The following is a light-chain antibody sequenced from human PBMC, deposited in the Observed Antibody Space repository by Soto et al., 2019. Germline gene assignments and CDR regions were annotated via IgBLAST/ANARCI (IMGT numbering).Light chain of an antibody. Sequence: EIVMTQSPATLSVSPGERATLSCRASQSVRSKLAWYQQKPGQAPRLLIYGASTRATGIPARFSGSGSGTEFTLTISSLQSEDFAVYYCQQCNNWPRTFGQGTKVEI. V-gene: IGKV3-15*01. J-gene: IGKJ1*01. CDR1: QSVRSK. CDR3: QQCNNWPRT. CDR2: GAS.